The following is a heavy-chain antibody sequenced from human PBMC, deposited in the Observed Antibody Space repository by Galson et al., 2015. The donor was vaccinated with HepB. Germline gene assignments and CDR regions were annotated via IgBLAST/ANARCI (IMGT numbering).Heavy chain of an antibody. J-gene: IGHJ4*02. CDR3: AKGEGYCGGDCYLDY. CDR2: ISYDGSNK. CDR1: GFTFSSYG. Sequence: SLRLSCAASGFTFSSYGMHWVRQAPGKGLEWVAVISYDGSNKYYADSVKGRFTISRDNSKNTLYLQMNSLRAEDTAVYYCAKGEGYCGGDCYLDYWGQGTLVTVSS. V-gene: IGHV3-30*18. D-gene: IGHD2-21*01.